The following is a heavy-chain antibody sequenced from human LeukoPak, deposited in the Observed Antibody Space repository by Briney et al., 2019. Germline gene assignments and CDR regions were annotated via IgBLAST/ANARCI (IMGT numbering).Heavy chain of an antibody. V-gene: IGHV1-69*05. CDR2: IIPIFGTA. J-gene: IGHJ4*02. CDR3: AREGYDYVWGSYPF. Sequence: ASVKVSCKASGGTFSSYAISWVRQAPGQGLEWMGGIIPIFGTANYAQKFQGRVTMTRDTSISTAYMELSRLRSDDTAVYYCAREGYDYVWGSYPFWGQGTLVTVSS. CDR1: GGTFSSYA. D-gene: IGHD3-16*01.